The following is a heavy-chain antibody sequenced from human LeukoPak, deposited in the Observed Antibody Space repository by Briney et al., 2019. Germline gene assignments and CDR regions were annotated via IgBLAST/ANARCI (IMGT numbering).Heavy chain of an antibody. D-gene: IGHD1-26*01. V-gene: IGHV3-72*01. CDR3: TRLVGAND. Sequence: PGGSLRLSCAASGFTFSDHAMDWVRQAPGKGLEWVGRIRNKANSYTTEYAASVQGRFTVSRDDSKNSLYLQMNSMKTADTAVYYCTRLVGANDWGQGTLVTVSS. J-gene: IGHJ4*02. CDR1: GFTFSDHA. CDR2: IRNKANSYTT.